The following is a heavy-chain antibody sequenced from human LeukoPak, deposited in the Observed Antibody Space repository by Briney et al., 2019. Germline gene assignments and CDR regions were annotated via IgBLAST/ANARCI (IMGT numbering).Heavy chain of an antibody. CDR3: ATQQGGNPAY. D-gene: IGHD1-14*01. J-gene: IGHJ4*02. V-gene: IGHV3-9*01. Sequence: GRSLRLSCVASGFFFDDYGMHWVRQVPGKGLEWVSGISWQSRTRKYADSVRGRFTISRDNAKNMLYLQVNSLRAEDSAVYYCATQQGGNPAYWGQGTLVTVSS. CDR2: ISWQSRTR. CDR1: GFFFDDYG.